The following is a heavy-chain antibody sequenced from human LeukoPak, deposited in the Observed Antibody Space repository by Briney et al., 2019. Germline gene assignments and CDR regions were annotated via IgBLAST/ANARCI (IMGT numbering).Heavy chain of an antibody. CDR2: IYYSGST. Sequence: PSETLSLTCTVSGGSISSYYWSWIRQPPGKGLEWIGYIYYSGSTNYNPSLKSRVTISVDTPKNQFSLKLSSVTAADTAVYYCASTYYYDSSGYYPRFDYWGQGTLVTVSS. V-gene: IGHV4-59*08. J-gene: IGHJ4*02. CDR1: GGSISSYY. D-gene: IGHD3-22*01. CDR3: ASTYYYDSSGYYPRFDY.